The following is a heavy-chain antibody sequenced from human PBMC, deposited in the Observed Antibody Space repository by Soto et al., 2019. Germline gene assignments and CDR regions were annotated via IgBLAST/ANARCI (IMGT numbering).Heavy chain of an antibody. Sequence: EVQLLESGGGLAQPGGSLRLSCAASGFTFSSYAMSWVRQAPGKGLEWVSSINVDDSTYYANPVKGRFTISRDNSKNTVNLQMNSLRADDTAVYYCAKNYYLDNWAQGTLVTVSS. V-gene: IGHV3-23*01. J-gene: IGHJ4*02. CDR2: INVDDST. CDR3: AKNYYLDN. CDR1: GFTFSSYA.